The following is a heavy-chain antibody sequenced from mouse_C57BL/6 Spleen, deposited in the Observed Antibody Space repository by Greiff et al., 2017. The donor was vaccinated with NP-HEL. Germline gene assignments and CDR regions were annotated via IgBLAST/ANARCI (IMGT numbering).Heavy chain of an antibody. D-gene: IGHD2-3*01. Sequence: EVQLQESGPGLVKPSQSLSLTCSVTGYSITSGYYWNWILQFPGNKLEWMGYISYDGSNNYNPSLKNRISITRDTSKNQFFLKLNSVTTEDTATYYCAREAIYDGYYHYAMDYWGQGTSVTVSS. J-gene: IGHJ4*01. CDR3: AREAIYDGYYHYAMDY. CDR2: ISYDGSN. CDR1: GYSITSGYY. V-gene: IGHV3-6*01.